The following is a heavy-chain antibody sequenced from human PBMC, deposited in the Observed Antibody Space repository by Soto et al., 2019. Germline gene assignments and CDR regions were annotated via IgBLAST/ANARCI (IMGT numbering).Heavy chain of an antibody. J-gene: IGHJ4*02. D-gene: IGHD6-19*01. CDR3: AREAEGTVAVAGYFDF. V-gene: IGHV4-4*02. Sequence: QVQLQESGPGVVKPSGTLSLTCDVSGDSISSSHWWSWVRQPPGKGLEWIGEIYHVGRTTYNPSLETRVTISVDRSRNQFSLNLSSVTSPDPAVYYCAREAEGTVAVAGYFDFWGQGALVTVSS. CDR2: IYHVGRT. CDR1: GDSISSSHW.